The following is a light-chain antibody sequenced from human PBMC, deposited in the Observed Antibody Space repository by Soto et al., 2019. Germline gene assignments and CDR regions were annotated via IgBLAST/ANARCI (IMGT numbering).Light chain of an antibody. CDR3: SSYTSSFVV. CDR2: DVS. V-gene: IGLV2-14*01. Sequence: QSVLTQPASVSGSPGQSITISCTGTSSDVGGYNYVSWYQQHPGKAPKLMIYDVSNRPSGVSNRFSGSKSGNMASLTISGLQAEDEADYYCSSYTSSFVVFGGGTKLTVL. CDR1: SSDVGGYNY. J-gene: IGLJ2*01.